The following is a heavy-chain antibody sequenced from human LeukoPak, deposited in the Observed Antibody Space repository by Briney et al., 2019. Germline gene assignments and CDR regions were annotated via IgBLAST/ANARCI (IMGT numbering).Heavy chain of an antibody. CDR1: GYTFTSYD. Sequence: ASVKVSCKASGYTFTSYDINWVRQATGQGLEWMGWMNPNSGDTGYAQKFQGRVTMTRNTSISTAYMELSSLRSEDTAVYYCARVSAVVPAAGFDYWGQGTLVTVSS. V-gene: IGHV1-8*01. D-gene: IGHD2-2*01. J-gene: IGHJ4*02. CDR2: MNPNSGDT. CDR3: ARVSAVVPAAGFDY.